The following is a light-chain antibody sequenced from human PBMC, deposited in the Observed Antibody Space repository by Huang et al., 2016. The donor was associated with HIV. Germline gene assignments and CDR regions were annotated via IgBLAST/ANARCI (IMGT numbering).Light chain of an antibody. CDR1: QSVLYNSNNKYY. CDR2: CAA. V-gene: IGKV4-1*01. J-gene: IGKJ2*01. CDR3: QQYYSIPYT. Sequence: DIVLTQSSDSLAVSLGERATINCKSSQSVLYNSNNKYYLAWYQHKPGQPPKRLIYCAATRESGVPARFSGSGSGTDFTLTIDSLQAEDVAIYYCQQYYSIPYTFGQGTKLEIK.